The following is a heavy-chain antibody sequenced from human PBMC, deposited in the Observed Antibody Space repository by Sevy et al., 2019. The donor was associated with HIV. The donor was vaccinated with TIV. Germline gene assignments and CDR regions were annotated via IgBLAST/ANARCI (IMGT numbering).Heavy chain of an antibody. J-gene: IGHJ2*01. CDR2: TRNKANSYTT. Sequence: GGSLRLSCAASGFTFSDHYMDWVRQAPGKGLEWVGRTRNKANSYTTEYATTVKGRCTISRDESKNSLYLQMNSLKTEDTAVYYCARDSPEYYDSSGYYGWYFDLWGRGTLVTVSS. V-gene: IGHV3-72*01. CDR1: GFTFSDHY. CDR3: ARDSPEYYDSSGYYGWYFDL. D-gene: IGHD3-22*01.